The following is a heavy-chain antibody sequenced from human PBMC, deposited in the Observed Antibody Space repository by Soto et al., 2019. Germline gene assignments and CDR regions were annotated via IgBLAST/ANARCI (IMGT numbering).Heavy chain of an antibody. Sequence: EGQLLESGGGLVQPGGSLRLSCVASGFTFKNFAMTWVLQAPGKGMEWVSAIGGSGSSANYADSVKGRFTVSRDDSKSTLYLQMSGLRVDDTALYYCAKDAVAYNGEWDWFDLWGQGTLVTVSS. D-gene: IGHD3-10*01. CDR3: AKDAVAYNGEWDWFDL. CDR2: IGGSGSSA. CDR1: GFTFKNFA. J-gene: IGHJ5*02. V-gene: IGHV3-23*01.